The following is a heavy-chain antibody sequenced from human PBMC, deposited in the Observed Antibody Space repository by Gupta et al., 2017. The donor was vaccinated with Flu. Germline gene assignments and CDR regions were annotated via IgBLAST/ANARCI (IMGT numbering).Heavy chain of an antibody. V-gene: IGHV3-21*01. CDR2: ISSSSSYI. Sequence: VSSISSSSSYIYYADSVKGRFTISRDNAKNSLYLQMNSLRAEDTAVYYCASYSEGIGYCSGGSCHKWEIIDYWGQGTLVTVSS. D-gene: IGHD2-15*01. J-gene: IGHJ4*02. CDR3: ASYSEGIGYCSGGSCHKWEIIDY.